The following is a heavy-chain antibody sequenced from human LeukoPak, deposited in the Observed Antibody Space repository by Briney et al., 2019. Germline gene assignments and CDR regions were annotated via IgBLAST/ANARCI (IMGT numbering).Heavy chain of an antibody. V-gene: IGHV3-23*01. CDR3: ANARYYNSDWYGLDY. J-gene: IGHJ4*02. Sequence: PGGSLRLSCAASGFTFSSYAMSWVRQAPGKGPEWVTGINSGGDYTYYGDSVKGRFTISRDNSKNTLYLQMNSLRVEDTAVYYCANARYYNSDWYGLDYWGQGTQVTVSS. CDR2: INSGGDYT. CDR1: GFTFSSYA. D-gene: IGHD6-19*01.